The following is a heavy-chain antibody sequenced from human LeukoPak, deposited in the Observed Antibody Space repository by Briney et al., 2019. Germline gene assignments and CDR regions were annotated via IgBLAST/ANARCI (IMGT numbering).Heavy chain of an antibody. CDR3: ARGPGKYSSSLRVNWFDP. D-gene: IGHD6-6*01. Sequence: SETLSLTCTVSGGSISSYYWSWIRQPPGKGLEWIGYIYYSGSTNYNPSLKSRVTISVDTSKNQFSLKLSSVTAADTAVYYCARGPGKYSSSLRVNWFDPWGQGTLVTVSS. J-gene: IGHJ5*02. CDR1: GGSISSYY. V-gene: IGHV4-59*01. CDR2: IYYSGST.